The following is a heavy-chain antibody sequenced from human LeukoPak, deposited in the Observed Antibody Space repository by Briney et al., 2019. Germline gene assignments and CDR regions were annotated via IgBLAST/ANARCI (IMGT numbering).Heavy chain of an antibody. CDR2: MNPNSGNT. J-gene: IGHJ6*02. D-gene: IGHD4-17*01. CDR3: AGTTDPYYYYGMDV. CDR1: GYTFTSYD. Sequence: RASVKVSCKASGYTFTSYDINWVRQATGQGLEWMGWMNPNSGNTGYAQKFQGRVTMTRNTSISTAHMELSSLRAEDTAVYYCAGTTDPYYYYGMDVWGQGTTVTVSS. V-gene: IGHV1-8*01.